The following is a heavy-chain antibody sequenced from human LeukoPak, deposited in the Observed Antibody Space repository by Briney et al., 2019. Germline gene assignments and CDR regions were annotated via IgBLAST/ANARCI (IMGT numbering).Heavy chain of an antibody. CDR3: ATEPIAGASNLDY. CDR1: GGSISSSSYY. CDR2: IYYTGST. Sequence: SETLSLTCTVSGGSISSSSYYWGWIRQPPGKGLEWIGSIYYTGSTYYNTSLKSRVTISVDTSRNQFSLKLTSVTAADTAVYYCATEPIAGASNLDYWGQGTLVAVSS. V-gene: IGHV4-39*01. J-gene: IGHJ4*02. D-gene: IGHD1-26*01.